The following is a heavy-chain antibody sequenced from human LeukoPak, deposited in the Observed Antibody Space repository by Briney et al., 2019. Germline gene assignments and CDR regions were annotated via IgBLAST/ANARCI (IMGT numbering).Heavy chain of an antibody. D-gene: IGHD1-26*01. CDR2: IKQDGSEK. CDR3: ARVGPLRYFDY. J-gene: IGHJ4*02. Sequence: GSLILSCAASGFTFSSYWMSWVRQAPGKGLEWVANIKQDGSEKYYVDSVKGRFTISRDNAKSSLYLQMNSLRAEDTAVYYCARVGPLRYFDYWGQGTLVTVSS. V-gene: IGHV3-7*01. CDR1: GFTFSSYW.